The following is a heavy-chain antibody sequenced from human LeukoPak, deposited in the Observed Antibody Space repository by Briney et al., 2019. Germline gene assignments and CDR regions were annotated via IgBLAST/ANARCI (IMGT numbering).Heavy chain of an antibody. CDR1: GYTFTGYF. Sequence: ASVKVSCKASGYTFTGYFIQRVRQAPGQGLEWMGWINPNSGGTYYAQKFQGRVTMTRDTSISTAYMELGRLRSDDTAVYYCARDLGDVWGKGTTVTISS. CDR2: INPNSGGT. CDR3: ARDLGDV. J-gene: IGHJ6*04. V-gene: IGHV1-2*02.